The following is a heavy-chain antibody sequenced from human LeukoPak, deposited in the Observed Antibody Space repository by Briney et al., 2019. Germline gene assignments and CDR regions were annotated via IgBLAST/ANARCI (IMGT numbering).Heavy chain of an antibody. CDR2: IIPIFGTA. CDR3: ARGYCSGGSCHDAFDI. Sequence: SVKVSCKASGGTFSNYAISWVRQAPGQGLEWMGRIIPIFGTANYAQKFQGRVTITTDESTSTAYMELSSLRSEDTAVYYCARGYCSGGSCHDAFDIWGQGTMVTVSS. D-gene: IGHD2-15*01. J-gene: IGHJ3*02. CDR1: GGTFSNYA. V-gene: IGHV1-69*05.